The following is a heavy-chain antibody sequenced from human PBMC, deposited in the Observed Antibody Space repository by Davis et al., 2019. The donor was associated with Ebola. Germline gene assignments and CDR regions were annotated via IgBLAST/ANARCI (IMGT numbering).Heavy chain of an antibody. CDR2: IRHDGSSK. CDR1: GFTFSSYG. J-gene: IGHJ4*02. D-gene: IGHD3-10*01. Sequence: GESLKISCVASGFTFSSYGMHWVRQAPGKGVEWVAVIRHDGSSKYYTDSVKGRLTISRDNSENTFYLQMNSLRVEDTAVYYCARGGGRGDDYYFDYWGQGALVTVSS. V-gene: IGHV3-33*01. CDR3: ARGGGRGDDYYFDY.